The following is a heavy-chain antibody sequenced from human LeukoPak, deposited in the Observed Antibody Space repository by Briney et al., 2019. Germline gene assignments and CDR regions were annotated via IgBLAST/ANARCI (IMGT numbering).Heavy chain of an antibody. CDR1: GYTFTGYY. CDR3: ARAPRFRVEMATMNWFAP. CDR2: INPNSGGT. V-gene: IGHV1-2*02. Sequence: ASVKVSCKASGYTFTGYYMHWVRQAPGQGLEWMGWINPNSGGTNYAQKFQGRVTMTRDTSISTAYMELSRLRSDDTAVYYCARAPRFRVEMATMNWFAPWGQGTLVTVSS. J-gene: IGHJ5*02. D-gene: IGHD5-24*01.